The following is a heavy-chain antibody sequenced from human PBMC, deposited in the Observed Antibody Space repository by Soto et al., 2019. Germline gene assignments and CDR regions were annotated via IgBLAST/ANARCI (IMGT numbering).Heavy chain of an antibody. D-gene: IGHD2-2*02. V-gene: IGHV4-31*03. CDR2: IYYSGST. CDR1: GGSISSGGYY. CDR3: AKAGDIVVVPAAIPVLEPGGMDV. Sequence: SETLSLTCTVSGGSISSGGYYWSWIRQHPGKGLEWIGYIYYSGSTYYNPSLKSRVTISVDTSKNKFSLKMSSVTAADTAVYYCAKAGDIVVVPAAIPVLEPGGMDVWGQGTTVTVSS. J-gene: IGHJ6*02.